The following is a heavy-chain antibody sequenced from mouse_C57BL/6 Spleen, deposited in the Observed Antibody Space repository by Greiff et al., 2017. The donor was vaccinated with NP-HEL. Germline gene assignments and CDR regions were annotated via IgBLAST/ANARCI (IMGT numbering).Heavy chain of an antibody. V-gene: IGHV5-17*01. Sequence: EVQLQESGGGLVKPGGSLKLSCAASGFTFSDYGMHWVRQAPEKGLEWVAYISSGSSTIYYADTVKGRFTISRDNAKNTLFLQMTSLRSEDTAMYYCAREGSIYYYGSSYAMDYWGQGTSVTVSS. CDR1: GFTFSDYG. CDR3: AREGSIYYYGSSYAMDY. D-gene: IGHD1-1*01. CDR2: ISSGSSTI. J-gene: IGHJ4*01.